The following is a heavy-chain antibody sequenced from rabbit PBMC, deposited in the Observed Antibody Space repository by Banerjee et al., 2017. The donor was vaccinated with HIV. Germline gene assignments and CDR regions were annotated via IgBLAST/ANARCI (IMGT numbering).Heavy chain of an antibody. CDR1: GFSFSTSYY. D-gene: IGHD1-1*01. CDR3: ARNMGYGSSSGYYGL. J-gene: IGHJ4*01. V-gene: IGHV1S40*01. CDR2: IYAGSNRST. Sequence: QSLEESGGDLVKPGASLTLTCTASGFSFSTSYYMCWVRQAPGKGLEWIACIYAGSNRSTYYATWAKGRFTSSTTSSTTVTLQMTSLTAADTATYFCARNMGYGSSSGYYGLRGPGTLVTVS.